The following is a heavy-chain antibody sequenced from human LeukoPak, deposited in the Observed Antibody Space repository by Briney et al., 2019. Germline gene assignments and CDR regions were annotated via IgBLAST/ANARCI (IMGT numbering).Heavy chain of an antibody. V-gene: IGHV3-48*04. CDR1: GFTFSSYS. J-gene: IGHJ4*02. CDR2: ISSSGSTI. CDR3: ARDHYYVPDY. D-gene: IGHD3-10*02. Sequence: GGSLRLSCAASGFTFSSYSMNWVRQAPGKGLEWVSYISSSGSTIYYADSVKGRFTISRDNARSSLYLQLNSLRAEDTAVYYCARDHYYVPDYWGQGTLVTVSS.